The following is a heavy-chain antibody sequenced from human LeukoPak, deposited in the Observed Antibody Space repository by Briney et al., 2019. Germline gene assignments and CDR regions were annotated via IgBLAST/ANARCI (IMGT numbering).Heavy chain of an antibody. Sequence: ASVKVSCKASGYTFTGYYMHWVRQAPGQGLEWMGWINPNSGGTNYAQKFQGRVTMTRDTSISTAYMELSRLRSDDTAVYYCARGDNGCSSTSCYTFGMHYYYYMDVWGKGTTVTVSS. CDR3: ARGDNGCSSTSCYTFGMHYYYYMDV. CDR2: INPNSGGT. D-gene: IGHD2-2*02. J-gene: IGHJ6*03. CDR1: GYTFTGYY. V-gene: IGHV1-2*02.